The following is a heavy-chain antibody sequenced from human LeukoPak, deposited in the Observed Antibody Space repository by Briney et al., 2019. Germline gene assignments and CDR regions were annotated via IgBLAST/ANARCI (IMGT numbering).Heavy chain of an antibody. J-gene: IGHJ4*02. D-gene: IGHD5-24*01. CDR1: GFTFSSYE. CDR2: ISYDGSNK. CDR3: ARGAPERWLQLHY. V-gene: IGHV3-30*03. Sequence: GGSLRLSCAASGFTFSSYEMNWVRQAPGKGLEWVAVISYDGSNKYYADSVKGRFTISRDNSKDTLYLQMNSLRAEDTAVYYCARGAPERWLQLHYWGQGTLVTVSS.